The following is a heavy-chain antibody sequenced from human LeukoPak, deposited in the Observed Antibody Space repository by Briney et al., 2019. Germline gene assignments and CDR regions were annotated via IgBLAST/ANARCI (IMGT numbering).Heavy chain of an antibody. V-gene: IGHV3-64D*06. D-gene: IGHD6-25*01. CDR1: GFTFRTNS. CDR3: VKVTQTGSACDY. Sequence: PGGSLRLSCSSSGFTFRTNSMRWVRQAPGKGLEYVSGISSGGDTYYTDSVKGRFSISRDNSENTLFLQMTSLRAEDTAVYYCVKVTQTGSACDYWGQGTLVTVSS. CDR2: ISSGGDT. J-gene: IGHJ4*02.